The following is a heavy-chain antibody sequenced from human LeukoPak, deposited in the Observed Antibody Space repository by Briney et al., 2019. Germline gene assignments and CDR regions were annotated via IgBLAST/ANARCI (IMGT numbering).Heavy chain of an antibody. Sequence: ASVKVSCKASGYTFTNYYMHWVRQAPGQGLEWMGLNNPSGGSTRYAQKFQGRVTMTRDTSTNTVYMELSSLRSEDTAMYYCARVASYDSSAYYGYWGQGTLVTVSS. CDR2: NNPSGGST. CDR3: ARVASYDSSAYYGY. CDR1: GYTFTNYY. D-gene: IGHD3-22*01. V-gene: IGHV1-46*01. J-gene: IGHJ4*02.